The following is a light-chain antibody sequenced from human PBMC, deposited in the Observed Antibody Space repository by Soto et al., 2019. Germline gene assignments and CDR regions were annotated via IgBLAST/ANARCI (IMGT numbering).Light chain of an antibody. CDR3: QQYASSPLLT. J-gene: IGKJ4*01. V-gene: IGKV3-20*01. Sequence: EIVLTQSPGTLSLSPGERATLSCRASQTLRRTYIAWYQQKPGQAPRLLIFGTSTRATGIPDRFSGSGSGTDFTLSISRLEPEDFAVYYCQQYASSPLLTFSGGTKVDIK. CDR2: GTS. CDR1: QTLRRTY.